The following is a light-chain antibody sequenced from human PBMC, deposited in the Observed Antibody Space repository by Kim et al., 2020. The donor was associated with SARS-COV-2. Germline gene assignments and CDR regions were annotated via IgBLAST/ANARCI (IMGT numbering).Light chain of an antibody. CDR2: LNSDGRH. J-gene: IGLJ3*02. CDR3: QTWGTGIRV. V-gene: IGLV4-69*01. CDR1: SGHSSYA. Sequence: ASVKITCTLSSGHSSYAIAWHQQQPEKGPRYLMKLNSDGRHSKGDGIPDRFSGSSSGAERYLAISSLQSEDEADYYCQTWGTGIRVFGGGTQLTVL.